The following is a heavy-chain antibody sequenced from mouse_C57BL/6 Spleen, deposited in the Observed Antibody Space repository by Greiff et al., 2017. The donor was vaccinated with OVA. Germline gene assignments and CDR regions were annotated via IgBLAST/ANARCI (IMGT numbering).Heavy chain of an antibody. CDR3: ARGGTGKGVYAMDY. V-gene: IGHV1-69*01. D-gene: IGHD4-1*01. CDR2: IDPSDSYT. CDR1: GYTFTSSW. Sequence: QVQLQQPGAELVMPGASVKLSCKASGYTFTSSWMHWVKQRPGQGLEWIGEIDPSDSYTNYNQKFKGKSTLTVDKSSSTAYMQLSSLTSEDSAVYYCARGGTGKGVYAMDYWGQGTSVTVSS. J-gene: IGHJ4*01.